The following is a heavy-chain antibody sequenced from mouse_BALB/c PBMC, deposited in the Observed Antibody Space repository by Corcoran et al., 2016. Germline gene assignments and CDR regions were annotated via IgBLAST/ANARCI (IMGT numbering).Heavy chain of an antibody. Sequence: EVQLQKSGPELVKPGASVKMSCRASGYTFTDYYMKWVKQSHGKSLDWIGDITPNNGGTSYNQKFKGKATLTVDKSSSTAYMQLNSLTSEDSAVYYCARDYDYIFYYWGQGTTLTVSS. D-gene: IGHD2-4*01. CDR1: GYTFTDYY. J-gene: IGHJ2*01. CDR3: ARDYDYIFYY. CDR2: ITPNNGGT. V-gene: IGHV1-26*01.